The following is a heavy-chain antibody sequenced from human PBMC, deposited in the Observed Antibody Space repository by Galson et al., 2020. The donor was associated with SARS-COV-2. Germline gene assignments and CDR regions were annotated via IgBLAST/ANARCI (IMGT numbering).Heavy chain of an antibody. D-gene: IGHD3-9*01. CDR1: GGSFSGYY. V-gene: IGHV4-34*01. Sequence: SETLSLTCAVYGGSFSGYYWSWIRQPPGKGLEWIGEINHSGSTNYNPSLKSRVTISVDTSKNQFSLKLSSVTAADTAVYYCARGWANYDILTGRYYYYYGMDVWGQGTTVTVSS. J-gene: IGHJ6*02. CDR3: ARGWANYDILTGRYYYYYGMDV. CDR2: INHSGST.